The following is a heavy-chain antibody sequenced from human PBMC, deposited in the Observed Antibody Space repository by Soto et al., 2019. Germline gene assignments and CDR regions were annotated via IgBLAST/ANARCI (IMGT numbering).Heavy chain of an antibody. Sequence: SETLSLTCTVSGGSISSYYWSWIRQPPGKGLEWIGYIYYSGSTNYNPSLKSRVTISVDTSKNQFSLKMSSVTAADTAVYYCARGPSRESLWFGELLSARSDNWFDPWGQGTLVTVSS. V-gene: IGHV4-59*01. J-gene: IGHJ5*02. D-gene: IGHD3-10*01. CDR3: ARGPSRESLWFGELLSARSDNWFDP. CDR2: IYYSGST. CDR1: GGSISSYY.